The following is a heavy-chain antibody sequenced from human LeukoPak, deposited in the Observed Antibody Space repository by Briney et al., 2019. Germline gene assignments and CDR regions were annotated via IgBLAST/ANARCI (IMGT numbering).Heavy chain of an antibody. CDR1: GFTFSSYG. CDR2: ISYDGSNK. CDR3: AKLPLTTVTTQGAFDI. Sequence: GGSLRLSCAASGFTFSSYGMHWVRQAPGKGLEWVAVISYDGSNKYYVDSVKGRFTISRDNSKNTLYLQMNSLRAEDTAVYYCAKLPLTTVTTQGAFDIWGQGTMVTVSS. D-gene: IGHD4-17*01. J-gene: IGHJ3*02. V-gene: IGHV3-30*18.